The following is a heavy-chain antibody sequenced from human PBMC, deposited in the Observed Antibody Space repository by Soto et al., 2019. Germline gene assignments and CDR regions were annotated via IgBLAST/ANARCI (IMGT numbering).Heavy chain of an antibody. J-gene: IGHJ4*02. CDR1: GGSFSNYI. CDR2: TIPMFATA. Sequence: QVHLVQSGAEVKKPGSSVNVSCKASGGSFSNYIFAWVRQAPGQGLEGMGGTIPMFATAQYAQKLQGRGTITADETTSTVYMDLTSLTADDTAVYYCARGLFGQQWLVGFDTWGQGTLVTVSS. D-gene: IGHD6-19*01. CDR3: ARGLFGQQWLVGFDT. V-gene: IGHV1-69*01.